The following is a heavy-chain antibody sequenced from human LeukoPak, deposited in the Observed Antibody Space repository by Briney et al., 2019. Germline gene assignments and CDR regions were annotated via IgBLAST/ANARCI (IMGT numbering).Heavy chain of an antibody. CDR2: IYYSGST. V-gene: IGHV4-59*01. CDR3: ARGGLVGAYFDY. Sequence: SVTLSLTCTVSGGSISSYYWSWIRQPPGKGLEWIGYIYYSGSTNYNPSLKSRVTISVDTSKNQFSLKLSSVTAADTAVYYCARGGLVGAYFDYWGQGTLVTVSS. J-gene: IGHJ4*02. CDR1: GGSISSYY. D-gene: IGHD1-26*01.